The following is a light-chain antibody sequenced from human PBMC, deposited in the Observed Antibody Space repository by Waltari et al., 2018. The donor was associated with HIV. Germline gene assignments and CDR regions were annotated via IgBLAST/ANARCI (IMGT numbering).Light chain of an antibody. CDR1: SSNLGAGYT. V-gene: IGLV1-40*01. CDR3: QSYDSSLSGYV. CDR2: SHT. Sequence: QSVLTQPPSVSGAPGQRVTISCTGSSSNLGAGYTVSWYRQLPGTAPKLLIYSHTNRPAGVPDRFSGSKSGTSASLAITGLQADDEADYYCQSYDSSLSGYVFGTGTKVTVL. J-gene: IGLJ1*01.